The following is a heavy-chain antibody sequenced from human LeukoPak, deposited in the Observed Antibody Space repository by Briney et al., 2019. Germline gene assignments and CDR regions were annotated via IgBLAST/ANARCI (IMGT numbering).Heavy chain of an antibody. V-gene: IGHV4-59*01. Sequence: SEILSLTCTVSGGSISRYYWSWIRQPPGKGLEWIGYISYTGSTTYNSSLKSRVTISLDTSQNQFSLKLTSVTPADTAVYYCARTAKYYYGSETYYFFDYWGQGTLVTVSS. D-gene: IGHD3-10*01. J-gene: IGHJ4*02. CDR3: ARTAKYYYGSETYYFFDY. CDR2: ISYTGST. CDR1: GGSISRYY.